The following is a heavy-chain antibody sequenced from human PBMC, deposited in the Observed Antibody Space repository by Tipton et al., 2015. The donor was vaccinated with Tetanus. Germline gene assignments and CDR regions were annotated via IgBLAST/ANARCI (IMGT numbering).Heavy chain of an antibody. Sequence: LRLSCTVSGGSINPYYWSWIRQPPGKGLEWIGNVYSSGSTYYNPSLKSRVTISVDTSKNQFSLKLTSVTAADTAVYYCARWIAVTGTDFDFWGQGTLVTVSS. CDR2: VYSSGST. CDR1: GGSINPYY. D-gene: IGHD6-19*01. J-gene: IGHJ4*02. CDR3: ARWIAVTGTDFDF. V-gene: IGHV4-4*08.